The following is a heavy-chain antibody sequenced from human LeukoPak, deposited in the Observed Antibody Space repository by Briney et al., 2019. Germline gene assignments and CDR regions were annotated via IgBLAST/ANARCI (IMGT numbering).Heavy chain of an antibody. V-gene: IGHV3-30*04. D-gene: IGHD3-10*01. CDR2: ISDDENKK. CDR1: GFTFSSYA. Sequence: GGSLRLSCVASGFTFSSYAMDWVRQAPGKGLGWVAVISDDENKKYYADSVKGRFTISRDNSKNTLYLQMNSLRAEDTAVYYCARAHSGIYYNGIDYWGQGTLVTVSS. J-gene: IGHJ4*02. CDR3: ARAHSGIYYNGIDY.